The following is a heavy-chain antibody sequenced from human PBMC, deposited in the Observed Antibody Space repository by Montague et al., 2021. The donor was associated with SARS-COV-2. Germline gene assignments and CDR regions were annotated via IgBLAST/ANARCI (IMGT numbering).Heavy chain of an antibody. Sequence: SLRLSCAASGFTFSSYWMSWVRQAPGKGLEWVANIKQDGSEKYYVDSVKGRFTISRDNAKNSLYLQMNSLRAEDTAVYYCARDRIKYGPYNWFDPWGQGTPVTVSS. J-gene: IGHJ5*02. D-gene: IGHD4-17*01. CDR3: ARDRIKYGPYNWFDP. CDR2: IKQDGSEK. CDR1: GFTFSSYW. V-gene: IGHV3-7*03.